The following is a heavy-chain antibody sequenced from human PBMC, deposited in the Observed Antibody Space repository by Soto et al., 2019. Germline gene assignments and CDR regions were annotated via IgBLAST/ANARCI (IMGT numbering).Heavy chain of an antibody. CDR3: ARTDLLGQDAFDI. Sequence: ASVKVSCKASGGSLSNYGISWVRQAPGQGLEWMGWISAYNGNTNYAQKLQGRVTMTTDTSTSTAYMELRSLRSDDTAVYYCARTDLLGQDAFDIWGQGTMVTVSS. V-gene: IGHV1-18*01. CDR1: GGSLSNYG. J-gene: IGHJ3*02. CDR2: ISAYNGNT.